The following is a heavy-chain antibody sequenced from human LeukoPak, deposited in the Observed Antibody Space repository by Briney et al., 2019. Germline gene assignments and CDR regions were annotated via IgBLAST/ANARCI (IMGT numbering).Heavy chain of an antibody. CDR2: INPNSGGT. CDR3: ATKDSSNWTVDY. D-gene: IGHD6-13*01. V-gene: IGHV1-2*02. J-gene: IGHJ4*02. Sequence: ASVKVSCKASGYTFTGYYMHWVRQAPGQGLEWMGWINPNSGGTNYAQKFQGRVTMTRDTSISTAYMELSRLRSDDTAVYYCATKDSSNWTVDYWGQGTLVTVSS. CDR1: GYTFTGYY.